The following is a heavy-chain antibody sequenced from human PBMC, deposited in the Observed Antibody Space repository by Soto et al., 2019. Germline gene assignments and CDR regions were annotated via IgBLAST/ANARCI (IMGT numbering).Heavy chain of an antibody. Sequence: GGSLRLSCAASGFPFRTYWMTWVRQAPGKGLEWVANIKQDGSEKYYVDSVKGRLTISRDNTKDSLFLQMDSLRAEDSALYYCATASPLMRFGDLLSRLYLDYWGQGALVTVSS. D-gene: IGHD3-10*01. J-gene: IGHJ4*02. CDR3: ATASPLMRFGDLLSRLYLDY. CDR2: IKQDGSEK. CDR1: GFPFRTYW. V-gene: IGHV3-7*03.